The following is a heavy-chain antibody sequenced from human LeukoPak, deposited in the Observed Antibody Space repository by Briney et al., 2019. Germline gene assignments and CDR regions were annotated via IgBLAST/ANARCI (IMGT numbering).Heavy chain of an antibody. CDR1: GGSISSSSYY. D-gene: IGHD4-17*01. CDR2: IYYSGST. CDR3: ARYYDYGGNVDY. V-gene: IGHV4-39*07. J-gene: IGHJ4*02. Sequence: SETLSLTCTVSGGSISSSSYYWGWIRQPPGKGLEWIGSIYYSGSTNYNPSLKSRVTISVDTSKNQFSLKLSSVTAADTAVYYCARYYDYGGNVDYWGQGTLVTVSS.